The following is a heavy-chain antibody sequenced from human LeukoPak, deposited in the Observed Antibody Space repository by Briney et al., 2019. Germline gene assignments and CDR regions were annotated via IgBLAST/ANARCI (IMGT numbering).Heavy chain of an antibody. CDR3: AKAPPGVRGRSSDDY. V-gene: IGHV3-30*18. Sequence: PGGSLRLSCAASGFTFSGFAMSWVRQAPGKGLEWVAVISYDGSNKYYADSVKGRFTISRDNSKNTLYLQMNSLRAEDTAVYYCAKAPPGVRGRSSDDYWGQGTLVTVSS. J-gene: IGHJ4*02. D-gene: IGHD3-10*01. CDR2: ISYDGSNK. CDR1: GFTFSGFA.